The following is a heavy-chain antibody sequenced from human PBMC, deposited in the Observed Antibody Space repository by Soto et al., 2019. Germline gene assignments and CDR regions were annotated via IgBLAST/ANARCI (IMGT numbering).Heavy chain of an antibody. Sequence: GGSRRLSCAASGFTFSSYGMHWVRQAPGKGLEWVAVISYDGSNKYYADSVKGRLTISRDNSKNTLYLQMNSLRAEDTAVYYCAKDSTSTVFPHDAFDIWGQGTMVTVSS. CDR2: ISYDGSNK. CDR3: AKDSTSTVFPHDAFDI. D-gene: IGHD4-4*01. V-gene: IGHV3-30*18. CDR1: GFTFSSYG. J-gene: IGHJ3*02.